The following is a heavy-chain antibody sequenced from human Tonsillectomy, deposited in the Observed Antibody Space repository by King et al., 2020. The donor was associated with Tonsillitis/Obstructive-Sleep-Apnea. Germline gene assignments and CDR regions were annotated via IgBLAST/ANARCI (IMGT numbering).Heavy chain of an antibody. CDR3: AREGDDAFDI. V-gene: IGHV4-59*01. Sequence: VQLVESGPGLVKPSETLSLTCTVSGGSISSYYWSWIRQPPGKGLEWIGYIDYSGSTKYNPSLKSRVIISVDTSKNQFSLNLSSVTAADPAVYYCAREGDDAFDIWGQGTMVTVSS. J-gene: IGHJ3*02. D-gene: IGHD3-16*01. CDR1: GGSISSYY. CDR2: IDYSGST.